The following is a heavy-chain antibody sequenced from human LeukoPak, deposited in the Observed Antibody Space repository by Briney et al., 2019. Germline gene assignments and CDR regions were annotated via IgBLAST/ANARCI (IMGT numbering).Heavy chain of an antibody. CDR2: ISGSGGST. CDR1: GFTFSSYA. V-gene: IGHV3-23*01. Sequence: PGGSLRLSCAASGFTFSSYAMSWVRQALGKGLEWVSAISGSGGSTYYADSVKGRFTISRDNSKNTLYLQMNSLRAEDTAVYYCAKPYYDFWSGTPWYYFDYWGQGTLVTVSS. J-gene: IGHJ4*02. CDR3: AKPYYDFWSGTPWYYFDY. D-gene: IGHD3-3*01.